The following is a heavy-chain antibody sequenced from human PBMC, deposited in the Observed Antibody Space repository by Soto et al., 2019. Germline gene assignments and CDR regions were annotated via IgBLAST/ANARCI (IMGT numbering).Heavy chain of an antibody. V-gene: IGHV4-59*01. CDR3: AALRGYAGRPIDY. D-gene: IGHD5-12*01. CDR1: GGSIISGY. CDR2: ISYSGNT. J-gene: IGHJ4*02. Sequence: PSETLSLTCTVSGGSIISGYWSWIRQPPGKGLEWIGYISYSGNTNYNPSLKSRVTMSVDTPKNQFSLRLSSVTTADTAVYYCAALRGYAGRPIDYWAQGTLVTVSS.